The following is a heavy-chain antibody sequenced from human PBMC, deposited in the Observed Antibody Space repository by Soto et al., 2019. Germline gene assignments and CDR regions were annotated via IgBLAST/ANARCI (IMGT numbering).Heavy chain of an antibody. CDR2: ISGSGGST. V-gene: IGHV3-23*01. Sequence: PGGSLRLSCAASGFTFSAYAMSWVRQAPGKGLEWVSAISGSGGSTYYADSVKGRFTISRDNSKNTLYLQMNSLRAEDTAVYYCAKTYGDYGGFDYWGQGTLVTVSS. D-gene: IGHD4-17*01. J-gene: IGHJ4*02. CDR1: GFTFSAYA. CDR3: AKTYGDYGGFDY.